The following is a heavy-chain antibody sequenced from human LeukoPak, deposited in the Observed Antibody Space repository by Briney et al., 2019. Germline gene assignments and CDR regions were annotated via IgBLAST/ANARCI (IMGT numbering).Heavy chain of an antibody. CDR3: AKVTGGNMITVGGLDV. V-gene: IGHV3-23*01. CDR2: ISGSGDIT. Sequence: GGSLRLSCAASGFTFSNYAMSWVRQAPGKGLEWVSAISGSGDITYYADSVKGRFTISRDDSRNTLYLQMNSLRAEDTAIYYCAKVTGGNMITVGGLDVWGQGTTVTVSS. CDR1: GFTFSNYA. D-gene: IGHD3-16*01. J-gene: IGHJ6*02.